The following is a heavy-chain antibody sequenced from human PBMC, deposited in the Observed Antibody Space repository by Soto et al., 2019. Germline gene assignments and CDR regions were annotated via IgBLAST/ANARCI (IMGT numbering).Heavy chain of an antibody. D-gene: IGHD3-16*02. Sequence: EVQLVESGGGLVQPGRSLRLSCTASGFTFGDYAMSWFRQAPGKGLAWVGFIRSKAYGGTTEYAASVKGRFTISRDDSKSIAYLQMNSLKTEDTAVYYCTREDYSWGSYRPTIDYWGQGTLVTVSS. J-gene: IGHJ4*02. CDR2: IRSKAYGGTT. V-gene: IGHV3-49*03. CDR1: GFTFGDYA. CDR3: TREDYSWGSYRPTIDY.